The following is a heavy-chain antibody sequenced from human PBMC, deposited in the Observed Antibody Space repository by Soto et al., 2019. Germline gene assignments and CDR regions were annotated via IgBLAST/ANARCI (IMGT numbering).Heavy chain of an antibody. J-gene: IGHJ3*02. Sequence: GGSLRLSCAASGFTVSSNYMSWVRQAPGKGLEWVSVIYSGGSTYYADSAKGRFTISRHNSKNTLYLQMNSLRAEDTAVYYCARASASGWYEGDAFDIWGQGTMVTVSS. CDR3: ARASASGWYEGDAFDI. CDR1: GFTVSSNY. D-gene: IGHD6-19*01. V-gene: IGHV3-53*04. CDR2: IYSGGST.